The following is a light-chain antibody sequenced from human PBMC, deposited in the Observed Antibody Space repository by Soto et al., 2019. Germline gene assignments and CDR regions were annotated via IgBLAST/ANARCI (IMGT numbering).Light chain of an antibody. J-gene: IGKJ1*01. CDR2: GAS. Sequence: EVVMTQSPATLSVSPGERATLSCRASQSVSSNLAWYQQKPGQAPRLLIYGASSRATGIPARFSGSGSGTDFTLTISSLQSEDFAIDYCQQYNYGPPTFGQGTKVEIK. V-gene: IGKV3-15*01. CDR3: QQYNYGPPT. CDR1: QSVSSN.